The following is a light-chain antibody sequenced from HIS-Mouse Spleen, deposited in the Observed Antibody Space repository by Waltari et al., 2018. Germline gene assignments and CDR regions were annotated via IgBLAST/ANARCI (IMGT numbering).Light chain of an antibody. Sequence: SYVLTQPPSVSVAPGQTARITCGGNNIGSKSVHWYQQKPGQAPVLVVSDDIERPSGIPERCSGSNSGNKATLTISRVEAGDEADYYCQVWDSSSDRVFGTGTKVTVL. CDR3: QVWDSSSDRV. V-gene: IGLV3-21*02. CDR1: NIGSKS. J-gene: IGLJ1*01. CDR2: DDI.